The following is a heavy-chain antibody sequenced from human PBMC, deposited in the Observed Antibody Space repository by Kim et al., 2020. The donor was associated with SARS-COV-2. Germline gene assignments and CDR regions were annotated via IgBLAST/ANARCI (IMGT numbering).Heavy chain of an antibody. CDR2: IKTKTDGWTT. V-gene: IGHV3-15*01. CDR1: GFTFSDAW. Sequence: GGSLRLSCAASGFTFSDAWMSWVRQAPGKGLEWIGHIKTKTDGWTTDYAAPVKGRFTMSRDDSKNTVYLQMNSLKTEDTAVYYCTTLISAAGRGVWGQGTTVTVSS. D-gene: IGHD6-13*01. J-gene: IGHJ6*02. CDR3: TTLISAAGRGV.